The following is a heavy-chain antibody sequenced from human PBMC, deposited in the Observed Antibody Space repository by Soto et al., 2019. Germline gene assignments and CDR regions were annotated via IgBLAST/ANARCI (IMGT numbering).Heavy chain of an antibody. Sequence: PGGSLRLSCAASGFTFISYAMHWVRQAPGKGLEWVAVISYDGSNRYYADSVKGRFTISRDNSKNTLYLQMNSLRAEDTAVYYCARGREDIVVVPAAIYFDYWGQGTLVTVSS. J-gene: IGHJ4*02. V-gene: IGHV3-30-3*01. CDR1: GFTFISYA. CDR2: ISYDGSNR. D-gene: IGHD2-2*01. CDR3: ARGREDIVVVPAAIYFDY.